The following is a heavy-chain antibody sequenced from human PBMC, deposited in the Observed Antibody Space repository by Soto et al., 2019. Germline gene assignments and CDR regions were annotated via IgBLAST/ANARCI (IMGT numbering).Heavy chain of an antibody. Sequence: SETLSLTCAVYGGSFSGYYWSWIRQPPGKGLEWIGEINHSGSTNYNPSLKSRVTISVDTSKNQFSLKLSSVTAADTAVYYCARKLRFLEWLFPGNWFDPWGQGTLVTVSS. D-gene: IGHD3-3*01. V-gene: IGHV4-34*01. CDR2: INHSGST. CDR1: GGSFSGYY. CDR3: ARKLRFLEWLFPGNWFDP. J-gene: IGHJ5*02.